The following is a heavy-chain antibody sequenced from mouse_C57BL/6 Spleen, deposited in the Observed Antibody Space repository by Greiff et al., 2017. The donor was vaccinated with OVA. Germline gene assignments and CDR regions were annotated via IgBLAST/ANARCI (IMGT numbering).Heavy chain of an antibody. V-gene: IGHV1-69*01. J-gene: IGHJ2*01. D-gene: IGHD3-2*02. CDR2: IDPSDSYT. CDR3: ARSRSGRTAQALFDY. Sequence: QVQLQQPGAELVMPGASVKLSCKASGYTFTSYWMHWVKQRPGQGLEWIGEIDPSDSYTNYNQKFKGKSTLTVDKSSRTAYMQLSSLTSEDSAVYYCARSRSGRTAQALFDYWGQGTTLTVSS. CDR1: GYTFTSYW.